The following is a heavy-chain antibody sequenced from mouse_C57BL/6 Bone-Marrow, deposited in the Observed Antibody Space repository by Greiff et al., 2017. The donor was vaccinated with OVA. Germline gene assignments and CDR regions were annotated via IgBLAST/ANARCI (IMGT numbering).Heavy chain of an antibody. V-gene: IGHV1-15*01. CDR3: TRGQLRPLAY. CDR2: IDPETGGT. J-gene: IGHJ3*01. D-gene: IGHD3-2*02. Sequence: QVQLQQSGAELVRPGASVTLSCEASGYTFTDYEMHWVKQTPVHGLEWIGAIDPETGGTAYNQKFKGKAILTADKSSSTAYMELRSLTSEDSAVYYCTRGQLRPLAYWGQGTLVTVSA. CDR1: GYTFTDYE.